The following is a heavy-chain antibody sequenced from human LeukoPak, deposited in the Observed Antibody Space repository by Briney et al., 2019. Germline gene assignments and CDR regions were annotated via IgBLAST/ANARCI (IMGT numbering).Heavy chain of an antibody. D-gene: IGHD5-12*01. Sequence: VASVKVSCKASGYTFTSYDINWVRQAXGQGXXXXGWMNPNSGSTGYAQKFQGRVTITRNTSISTAYMELSGLRSEDTAVYYCARGRSTGYPYYFEYWGQGTLVTVSS. V-gene: IGHV1-8*03. CDR1: GYTFTSYD. J-gene: IGHJ4*02. CDR3: ARGRSTGYPYYFEY. CDR2: MNPNSGST.